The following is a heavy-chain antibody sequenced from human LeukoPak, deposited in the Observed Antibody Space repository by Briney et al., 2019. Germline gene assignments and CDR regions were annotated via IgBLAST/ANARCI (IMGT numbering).Heavy chain of an antibody. Sequence: SETLSLTCTVPGGSISSYYWSWIRQPAGKGLEWIGRIYTSGSTNYNPSLKSRVTMSVDTSKNQFSLKLSSVTAADTAVYYCAREGTYYYDSSGYYNWFDPWGREPWSPSPQ. CDR2: IYTSGST. CDR1: GGSISSYY. J-gene: IGHJ5*02. V-gene: IGHV4-4*07. CDR3: AREGTYYYDSSGYYNWFDP. D-gene: IGHD3-22*01.